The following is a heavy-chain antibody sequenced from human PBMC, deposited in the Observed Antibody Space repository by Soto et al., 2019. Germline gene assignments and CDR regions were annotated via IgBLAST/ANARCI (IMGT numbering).Heavy chain of an antibody. CDR3: ARDGVGGTRFFGYLDY. J-gene: IGHJ4*02. CDR2: IRFDGSNI. Sequence: QVQLVESGGGVVQPGRSLRLSCVAPGVIFSGYGMHWVRQAPGKGLEWVAVIRFDGSNIFYANSVKGRFTISRDNYKSTLYLEMNSLRAEDTAVYYCARDGVGGTRFFGYLDYWGQGAQVTVSS. V-gene: IGHV3-33*01. D-gene: IGHD1-26*01. CDR1: GVIFSGYG.